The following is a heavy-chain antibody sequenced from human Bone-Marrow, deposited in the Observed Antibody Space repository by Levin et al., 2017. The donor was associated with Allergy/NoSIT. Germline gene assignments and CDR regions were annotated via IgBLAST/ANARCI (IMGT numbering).Heavy chain of an antibody. CDR3: AKMRRDGYKMYPYRHYFDY. J-gene: IGHJ4*02. D-gene: IGHD5-24*01. CDR2: ISYDGSNK. CDR1: GFTFSSYG. V-gene: IGHV3-30*18. Sequence: GGSLRLSCAASGFTFSSYGMHWVRQAPGKGLEWVAVISYDGSNKYYADSVKGRFTISRDNSKNTLYLQMNSLRAEDTAVYYCAKMRRDGYKMYPYRHYFDYWGQGTLVTVSS.